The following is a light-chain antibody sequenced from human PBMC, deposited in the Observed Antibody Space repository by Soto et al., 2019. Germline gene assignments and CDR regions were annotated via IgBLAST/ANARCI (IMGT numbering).Light chain of an antibody. J-gene: IGLJ1*01. CDR2: EVS. V-gene: IGLV2-14*01. CDR3: SSYTGTNTRYV. CDR1: SSDVGGYKF. Sequence: QSALTQPASVSGSPGQSITISCTGSSSDVGGYKFVSWYQQYPGKTPKLMIYEVSNRPSGVSNRFSGSKSGNTASLTISGLQAEDEAEYYCSSYTGTNTRYVFGTGTKVTVL.